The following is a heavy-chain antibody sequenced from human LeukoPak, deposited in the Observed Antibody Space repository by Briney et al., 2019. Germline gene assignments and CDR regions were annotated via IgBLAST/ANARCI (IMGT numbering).Heavy chain of an antibody. CDR1: GYRFISYW. CDR3: ARQGFYYYYSSGYYNFDY. D-gene: IGHD3-22*01. Sequence: GEPLNFPGKRSGYRFISYWSGWAGRMPGKGLEGRGLNDTGDSDARYSPSFQGQVAISADKTIRTAYLQWSSLNASDTAMYYCARQGFYYYYSSGYYNFDYWGQGTLVTVSS. V-gene: IGHV5-51*01. J-gene: IGHJ4*02. CDR2: NDTGDSDA.